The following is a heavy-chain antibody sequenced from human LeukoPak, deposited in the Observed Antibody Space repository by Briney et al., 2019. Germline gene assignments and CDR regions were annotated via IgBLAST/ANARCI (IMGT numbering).Heavy chain of an antibody. Sequence: PSETLSLTCNVSGGSISSYYWSWIRQPPGKGLEWIGYIYYSGSTNYNPSLKSRVTISVDTSKNQFSLKLSSVTAADTAVYYCARSVIWLGEFYYFDYWGQGTLVTVSS. J-gene: IGHJ4*02. CDR1: GGSISSYY. D-gene: IGHD3-10*01. CDR2: IYYSGST. V-gene: IGHV4-59*08. CDR3: ARSVIWLGEFYYFDY.